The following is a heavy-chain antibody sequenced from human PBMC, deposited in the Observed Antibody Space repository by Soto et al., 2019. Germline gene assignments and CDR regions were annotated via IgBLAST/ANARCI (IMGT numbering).Heavy chain of an antibody. V-gene: IGHV4-59*08. CDR2: IYYSGST. J-gene: IGHJ6*03. D-gene: IGHD2-8*01. CDR1: GGSISSYY. CDR3: ASTNGDYYYYYMDV. Sequence: SETLSLTCTVSGGSISSYYWSWIRQPPGKGLGWIGYIYYSGSTNYNPSLKSRVTISVDTSKNQFSLKLSSVTAADTAVYYCASTNGDYYYYYMDVWGKGTTVTVSS.